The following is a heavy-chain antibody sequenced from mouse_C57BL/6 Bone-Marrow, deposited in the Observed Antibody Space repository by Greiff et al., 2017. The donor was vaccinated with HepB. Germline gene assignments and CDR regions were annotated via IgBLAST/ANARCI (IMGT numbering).Heavy chain of an antibody. D-gene: IGHD4-1*02. CDR3: ARGGNWDGVFAY. Sequence: VQLQQPGAELVKPGASVKLSCKASGYTFTSYWMQWVKQRPGQGLEWIGEIDPSDSYTNYNQKFKGKATLTVDTSSSTAYMQLSSLTSEDSAVYYCARGGNWDGVFAYWGQGTLVTVSA. J-gene: IGHJ3*01. CDR2: IDPSDSYT. V-gene: IGHV1-50*01. CDR1: GYTFTSYW.